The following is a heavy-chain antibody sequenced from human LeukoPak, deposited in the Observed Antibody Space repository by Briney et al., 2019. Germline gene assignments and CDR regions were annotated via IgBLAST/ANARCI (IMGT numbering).Heavy chain of an antibody. D-gene: IGHD1-26*01. CDR1: GYTFTTYY. CDR2: INPSGGGT. V-gene: IGHV1-46*01. Sequence: ASVKVSCKASGYTFTTYYIHWVRQAPGQGLEWIGIINPSGGGTSYAQKFEGRVTVSMDTSTSTVYMEVSSLRSEDTAVYYCARDRSGSYYGFAYWGQGTLVTVSS. J-gene: IGHJ4*02. CDR3: ARDRSGSYYGFAY.